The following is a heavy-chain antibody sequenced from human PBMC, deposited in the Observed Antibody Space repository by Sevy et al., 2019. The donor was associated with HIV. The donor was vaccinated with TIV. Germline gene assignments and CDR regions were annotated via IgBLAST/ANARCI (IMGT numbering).Heavy chain of an antibody. CDR1: GYTFSSYG. Sequence: ASVKVSCKTSGYTFSSYGITWMRQAPGQGLEWVGWISAYDGKTKYAQKFQDRVTMTTRTSARTAYMELRGRISDDTATYYCARDGRTGTYLFDLWGQGTLVTVSS. CDR3: ARDGRTGTYLFDL. D-gene: IGHD1-26*01. V-gene: IGHV1-18*01. CDR2: ISAYDGKT. J-gene: IGHJ4*02.